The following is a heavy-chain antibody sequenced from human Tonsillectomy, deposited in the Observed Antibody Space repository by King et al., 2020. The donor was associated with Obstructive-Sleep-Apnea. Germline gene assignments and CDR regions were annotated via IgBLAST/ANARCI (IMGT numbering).Heavy chain of an antibody. CDR2: ISWNSGSI. V-gene: IGHV3-9*01. D-gene: IGHD3-10*01. CDR1: GFTFDDFA. CDR3: ARVPITTMVRGAADY. J-gene: IGHJ4*02. Sequence: VQLVGSGGGLVQPGRSLRLSCAASGFTFDDFAMHWVRQAPGKGLEWGSGISWNSGSIGYAGSVEGRFSISRDNAKNSLYLQMNSLRAEDTALYYCARVPITTMVRGAADYWGQGTLVTVSS.